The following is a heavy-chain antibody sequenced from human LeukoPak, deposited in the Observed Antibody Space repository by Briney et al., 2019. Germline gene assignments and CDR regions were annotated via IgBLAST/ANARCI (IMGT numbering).Heavy chain of an antibody. D-gene: IGHD5-18*01. V-gene: IGHV1-46*01. J-gene: IGHJ4*02. CDR1: GYTFTSYY. CDR3: ARVRYSYGHGDY. Sequence: ASVKVSCKASGYTFTSYYMHWVRQAPGQGLEGMGIINPSGGSTSYAQKFQGRVTMTRDTSTSTVYMELSSLRSEDTAVYYCARVRYSYGHGDYWGQGTLVTVSS. CDR2: INPSGGST.